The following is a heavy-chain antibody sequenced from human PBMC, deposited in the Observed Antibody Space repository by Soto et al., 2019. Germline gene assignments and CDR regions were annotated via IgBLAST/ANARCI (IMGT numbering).Heavy chain of an antibody. J-gene: IGHJ5*02. Sequence: GGSLRLSCAASGFTFSNYGMHWVRQAPGKGLEWVAVIWYDGSNKYYADSVKGRFTISRDNSKNTLYLQMNSLRAEDTAVYYCARDARLHYYGSLSWFDPWGQGTLVTVSS. CDR3: ARDARLHYYGSLSWFDP. CDR2: IWYDGSNK. V-gene: IGHV3-33*01. D-gene: IGHD3-10*01. CDR1: GFTFSNYG.